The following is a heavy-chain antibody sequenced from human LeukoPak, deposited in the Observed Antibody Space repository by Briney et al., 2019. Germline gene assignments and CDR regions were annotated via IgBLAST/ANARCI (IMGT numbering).Heavy chain of an antibody. CDR2: IYHSGST. CDR1: GGSISSSNW. CDR3: ARGPAPDTVGFDY. V-gene: IGHV4-4*02. J-gene: IGHJ4*02. Sequence: PSETLSLTCAVSGGSISSSNWWSWVRQPPGKGLEWIGEIYHSGSTNYNPSLKSRVTISVDKSKNQFSLKLSPVTAADTAVYYCARGPAPDTVGFDYWGQGTLVTVSS. D-gene: IGHD4-23*01.